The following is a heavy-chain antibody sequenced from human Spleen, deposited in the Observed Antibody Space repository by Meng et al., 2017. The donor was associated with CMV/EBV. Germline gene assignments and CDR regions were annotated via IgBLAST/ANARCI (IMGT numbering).Heavy chain of an antibody. CDR1: SYA. J-gene: IGHJ4*02. CDR3: ARDPVDFWSGYWRVSRGQLDY. CDR2: ISYDGSNK. Sequence: SYAMHWVRQAPGKGLEWVAVISYDGSNKYYADSVKGRFTISRDNSKNTLYLQMNSLRAEDTAVYYCARDPVDFWSGYWRVSRGQLDYWGQGTLVTVSS. D-gene: IGHD3-3*01. V-gene: IGHV3-30*04.